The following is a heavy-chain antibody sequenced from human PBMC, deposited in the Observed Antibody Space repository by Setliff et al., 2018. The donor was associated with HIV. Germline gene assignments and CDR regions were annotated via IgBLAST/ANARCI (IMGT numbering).Heavy chain of an antibody. Sequence: LRLSCAASGFPFSSYWMHWVRQVPGKGLVWVSRINSDGSSTTYADFVKGRFTISRDNAKNTLYLQMNSLRAEDTAVYSCARARGGNSEWSYWGQGTLVTVSS. CDR2: INSDGSST. CDR3: ARARGGNSEWSY. V-gene: IGHV3-74*03. J-gene: IGHJ4*02. CDR1: GFPFSSYW. D-gene: IGHD2-15*01.